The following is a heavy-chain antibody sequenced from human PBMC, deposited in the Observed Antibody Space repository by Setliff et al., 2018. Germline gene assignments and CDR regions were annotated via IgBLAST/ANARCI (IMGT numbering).Heavy chain of an antibody. J-gene: IGHJ4*02. D-gene: IGHD1-1*01. CDR1: GFTFNTYA. Sequence: GGSLRLSCATSGFTFNTYAMSRVRQAPGKGLEWVSTVNSRGGPTSYADAVKGRFTISRDTSKNTLFLQMSSLRAEDTAVYYCARSKRNDWNVPSDFWGQGTLVTVS. CDR3: ARSKRNDWNVPSDF. CDR2: VNSRGGPT. V-gene: IGHV3-23*01.